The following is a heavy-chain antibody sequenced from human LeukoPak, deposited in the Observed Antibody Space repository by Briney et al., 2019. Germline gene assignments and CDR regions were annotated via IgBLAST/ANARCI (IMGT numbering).Heavy chain of an antibody. CDR2: ISWNSGSI. D-gene: IGHD2-2*01. CDR1: GFTFDDYA. J-gene: IGHJ5*02. V-gene: IGHV3-9*01. Sequence: GGSLRLSCAASGFTFDDYAMHWVRQAPGKGLEWVSGISWNSGSIGYADSVKGRFTISRDNAKNSLYLQMNSLRAEDTAVYYCAKRGQLLFSLVFDPWGQGTLVTVSS. CDR3: AKRGQLLFSLVFDP.